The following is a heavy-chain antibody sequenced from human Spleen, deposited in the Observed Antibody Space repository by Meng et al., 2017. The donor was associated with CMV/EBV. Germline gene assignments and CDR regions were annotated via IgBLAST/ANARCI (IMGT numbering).Heavy chain of an antibody. Sequence: GGSLRLSCAASGFTFSSYAMHWVRQAPGKGLEWVAVISYDGSNKYYADSVKGRFTISRDNAKNTLYLQMNSLRAEDTAVYYCAKGGDSSGTYAMDVWGQGTTVTVSS. CDR1: GFTFSSYA. CDR2: ISYDGSNK. V-gene: IGHV3-30-3*01. D-gene: IGHD3-22*01. CDR3: AKGGDSSGTYAMDV. J-gene: IGHJ6*02.